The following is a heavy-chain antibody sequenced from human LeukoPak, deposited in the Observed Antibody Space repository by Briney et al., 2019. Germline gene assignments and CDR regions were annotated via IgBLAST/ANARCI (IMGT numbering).Heavy chain of an antibody. CDR2: INSDGSST. V-gene: IGHV3-74*01. D-gene: IGHD6-13*01. J-gene: IGHJ4*02. Sequence: PGGSLRLSCAASGFTFSSYWMHWVRQAPGKGLVWVSRINSDGSSTSYADSVKGRFTISRDSAKNTLYLQMNSLRAENTAVYYCARGGYSSSWYSAHFDYWAREPWSPSPQ. CDR3: ARGGYSSSWYSAHFDY. CDR1: GFTFSSYW.